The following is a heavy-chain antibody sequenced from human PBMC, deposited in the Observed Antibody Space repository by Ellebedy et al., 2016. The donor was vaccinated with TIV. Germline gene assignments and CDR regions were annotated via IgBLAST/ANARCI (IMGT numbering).Heavy chain of an antibody. V-gene: IGHV1-69*06. CDR3: ATAGDSRYYYYGMDV. CDR1: GGTFSSYA. Sequence: SVKVSXKASGGTFSSYAISWVRQAPGQGLEWMGGIIPIFGTANYAQKFQGRVTITADKSTSTAYMELSSLRSEDTAVYYCATAGDSRYYYYGMDVWGQGTTVTVSS. D-gene: IGHD2-21*01. J-gene: IGHJ6*02. CDR2: IIPIFGTA.